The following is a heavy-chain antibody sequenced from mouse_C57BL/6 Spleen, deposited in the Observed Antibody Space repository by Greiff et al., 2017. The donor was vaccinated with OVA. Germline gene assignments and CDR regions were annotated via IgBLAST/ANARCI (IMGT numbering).Heavy chain of an antibody. J-gene: IGHJ4*01. D-gene: IGHD2-4*01. Sequence: VQLQQSGPGLVQPSQSLSITCTVSGFSLTSYGVHWVRQSPGKGLEWLGVIWSGGSTDYNAAFISRLSISKDNSKSQVFFKMNSLQADDTAIYYCARGVYYDYPYAMDYWGQGTSVTVSS. CDR2: IWSGGST. CDR1: GFSLTSYG. CDR3: ARGVYYDYPYAMDY. V-gene: IGHV2-2*01.